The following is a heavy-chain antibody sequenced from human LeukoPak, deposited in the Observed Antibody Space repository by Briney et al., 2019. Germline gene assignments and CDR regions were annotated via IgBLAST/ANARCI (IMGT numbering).Heavy chain of an antibody. J-gene: IGHJ6*03. D-gene: IGHD4-17*01. V-gene: IGHV1-8*03. Sequence: ASVKVSCKASGYTFTSYDINWVRQATGQGLEWMGWMNPNSGNTGYAQKFQGRVTITADKSTSTAYMELSSLRSEDTAVYYCARGTDYGYYYYYMDVWGKGTTVTVSS. CDR1: GYTFTSYD. CDR3: ARGTDYGYYYYYMDV. CDR2: MNPNSGNT.